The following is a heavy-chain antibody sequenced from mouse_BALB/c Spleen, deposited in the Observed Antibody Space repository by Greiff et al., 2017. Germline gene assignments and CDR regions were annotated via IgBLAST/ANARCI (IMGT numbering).Heavy chain of an antibody. CDR2: ISTYYGDA. D-gene: IGHD1-1*01. CDR1: GYTFTDYA. Sequence: QVQLKESGAELVRPGVSVKISCKGSGYTFTDYAMHWVKQSHAKSLEWIGVISTYYGDASYNQKFKGKATMTVDKSSSTAYMELARLTSEDSAIYYCAREGYYGSTFAYWGQGTLVTVSA. J-gene: IGHJ3*01. CDR3: AREGYYGSTFAY. V-gene: IGHV1S137*01.